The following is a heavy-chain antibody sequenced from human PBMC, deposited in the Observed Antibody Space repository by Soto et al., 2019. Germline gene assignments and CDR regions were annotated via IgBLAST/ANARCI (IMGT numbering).Heavy chain of an antibody. CDR1: VYTFTSYG. Sequence: QVQLVQSGAEVTKPGASVKVSCKASVYTFTSYGISWVRQAPGQGLEWMGWISAYNGHTNYAQKLQGRVTMTTDTSTSTAYMELRSLRSADTAVYYCARDSYYDILPGYYTNEYWGQGTLVTVSS. J-gene: IGHJ4*02. CDR2: ISAYNGHT. CDR3: ARDSYYDILPGYYTNEY. V-gene: IGHV1-18*01. D-gene: IGHD3-9*01.